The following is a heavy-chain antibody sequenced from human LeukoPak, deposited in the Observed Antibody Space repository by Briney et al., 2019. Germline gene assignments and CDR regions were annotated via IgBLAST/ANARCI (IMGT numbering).Heavy chain of an antibody. CDR2: IYTSGST. Sequence: PSETLSLTCTVSGGSISSGSYYWSWIRQPAGKGLEWIGRIYTSGSTNYNPSLKSRVTMSVDTSKNQFSLKLRSVTAADTAVFYCARVWDFYVSGSFYNAAFDIWGQGTMVTVSS. CDR1: GGSISSGSYY. D-gene: IGHD3-10*01. CDR3: ARVWDFYVSGSFYNAAFDI. V-gene: IGHV4-61*02. J-gene: IGHJ3*02.